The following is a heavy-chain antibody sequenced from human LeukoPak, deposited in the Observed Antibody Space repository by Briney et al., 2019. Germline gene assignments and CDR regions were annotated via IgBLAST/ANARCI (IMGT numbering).Heavy chain of an antibody. CDR2: INPSDGNT. J-gene: IGHJ4*02. CDR3: ARVAGVDSSIDY. Sequence: ASVKVSCKASGDTFTRYHMHWGRQAPGQGLEWLGIINPSDGNTSYAQKFQGRVTMTRDMSTSTVYMELSSMRSEDTAVYYCARVAGVDSSIDYWGQGTLVTVSS. V-gene: IGHV1-46*01. D-gene: IGHD2-15*01. CDR1: GDTFTRYH.